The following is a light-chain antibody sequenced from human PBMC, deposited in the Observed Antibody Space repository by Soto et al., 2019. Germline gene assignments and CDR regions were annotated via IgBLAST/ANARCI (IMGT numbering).Light chain of an antibody. CDR1: QSVSNNY. CDR2: DAS. Sequence: EIVLTQSPGILSLSPGERATLSCRASQSVSNNYLAWYQQKPGQAPGLLIYDASSRATGIPDRFSGSGSGTDFTLTISRLEPEDFAVYSCQQYVGSLRTFGQGTKVEIK. CDR3: QQYVGSLRT. J-gene: IGKJ1*01. V-gene: IGKV3-20*01.